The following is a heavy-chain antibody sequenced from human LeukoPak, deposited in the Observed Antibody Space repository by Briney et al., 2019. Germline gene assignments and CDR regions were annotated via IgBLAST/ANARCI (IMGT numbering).Heavy chain of an antibody. CDR2: LTTNSRYI. CDR3: ARGGMTAIRSDAFDL. J-gene: IGHJ3*01. D-gene: IGHD2-21*02. Sequence: PGGCLTLSCAPFGFTFSRYDTNWGRHAPRERPEWVSSLTTNSRYIYYTHSVKGRFTIYSDNAKNSLYLEMNSLRAEDTAVYYCARGGMTAIRSDAFDLWGQGTIVTVSS. CDR1: GFTFSRYD. V-gene: IGHV3-21*01.